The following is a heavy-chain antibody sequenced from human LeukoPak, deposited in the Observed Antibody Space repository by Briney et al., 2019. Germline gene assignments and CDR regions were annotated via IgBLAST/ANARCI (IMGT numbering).Heavy chain of an antibody. CDR1: GFTFSSYA. D-gene: IGHD3-3*01. V-gene: IGHV3-23*01. Sequence: GGSLRLSCAASGFTFSSYAMSWVRQAPGKGLEWVSAISGSGGSTYYADSVKGRFTISRDHSKNTLYLQMNSLRAEDTAVYYCAKDRRITIFGVVSDNWFDPWGQGTLVTVSS. J-gene: IGHJ5*02. CDR2: ISGSGGST. CDR3: AKDRRITIFGVVSDNWFDP.